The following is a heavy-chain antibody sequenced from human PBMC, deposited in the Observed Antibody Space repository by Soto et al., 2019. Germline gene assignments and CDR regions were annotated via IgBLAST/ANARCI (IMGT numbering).Heavy chain of an antibody. CDR1: GFSLNTGGVG. V-gene: IGHV2-5*02. J-gene: IGHJ6*02. D-gene: IGHD2-21*02. CDR2: IYWDDDK. Sequence: QITLKESGPTLVKPTQTLTLTCTFSGFSLNTGGVGVGWIRQAPGKALEWLALIYWDDDKRYSPSLKTRLTITRDTAKGSVVLTLTTIDPLDPATYYCAHSRCGGDCLHSYSSHWYSGVDVWGQGTTVTVSS. CDR3: AHSRCGGDCLHSYSSHWYSGVDV.